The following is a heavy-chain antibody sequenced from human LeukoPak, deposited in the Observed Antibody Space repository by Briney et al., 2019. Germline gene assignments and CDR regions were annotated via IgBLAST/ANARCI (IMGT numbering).Heavy chain of an antibody. Sequence: PSETLSLTCTVSGGSISSYYWSWIRQPPGKGLEWIGYIYYSGSTNYIPSLKSRVTISVDTSKNQFSLKLSSVTAADTAVYYCARANYDFWSGYPNWFDPWGQGTLVTVSS. J-gene: IGHJ5*02. CDR3: ARANYDFWSGYPNWFDP. CDR1: GGSISSYY. V-gene: IGHV4-59*01. CDR2: IYYSGST. D-gene: IGHD3-3*01.